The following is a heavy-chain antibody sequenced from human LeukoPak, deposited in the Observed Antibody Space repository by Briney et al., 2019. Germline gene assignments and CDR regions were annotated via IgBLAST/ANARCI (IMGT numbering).Heavy chain of an antibody. Sequence: SVKVSCKASGGTFSSYAISWVRQAPGQGLEWMGGIIPIFGTANYAQKFQGRVTITADESTSTAYMELSSLRSEDTAVYYCATVNYYGSGSYYKALDYWGQGTLVTVSS. CDR1: GGTFSSYA. CDR2: IIPIFGTA. D-gene: IGHD3-10*01. V-gene: IGHV1-69*13. J-gene: IGHJ4*02. CDR3: ATVNYYGSGSYYKALDY.